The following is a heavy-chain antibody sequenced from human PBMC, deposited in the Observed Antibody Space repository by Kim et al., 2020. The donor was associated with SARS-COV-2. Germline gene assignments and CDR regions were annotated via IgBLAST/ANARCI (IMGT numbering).Heavy chain of an antibody. J-gene: IGHJ6*02. V-gene: IGHV3-9*01. D-gene: IGHD7-27*01. CDR2: ISWNSGSI. CDR1: GFTFGDYA. Sequence: GGSLRLSCAASGFTFGDYAMHWVRQAPGKGLEWVSGISWNSGSIGYADSVKGRFTISRDNAKNSLYLQMNSLRAEDTALYYCAKTGGSRPPFDYYYYGMDVWGQGTTVTVSS. CDR3: AKTGGSRPPFDYYYYGMDV.